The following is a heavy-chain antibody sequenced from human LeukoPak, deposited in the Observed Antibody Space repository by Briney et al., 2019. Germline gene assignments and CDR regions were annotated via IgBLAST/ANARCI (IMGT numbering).Heavy chain of an antibody. J-gene: IGHJ4*02. D-gene: IGHD6-13*01. CDR3: ARDSGVDY. CDR2: ISYDGSNK. CDR1: GFTFSSYG. Sequence: GGSLRLSCAASGFTFSSYGMHWVRQAPGKGLEWVAFISYDGSNKYYADSMKGRFTISRDNSKNTLYLQMNSLRAEDTAVYYCARDSGVDYWGQGTLVTVSS. V-gene: IGHV3-30*19.